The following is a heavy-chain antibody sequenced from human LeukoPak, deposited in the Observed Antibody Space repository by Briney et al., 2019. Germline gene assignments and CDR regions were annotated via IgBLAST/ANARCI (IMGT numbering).Heavy chain of an antibody. V-gene: IGHV4-61*02. D-gene: IGHD3-22*01. CDR1: GGSISSGRYY. CDR3: ARVTGYMIEDYFDY. CDR2: IYTSGST. J-gene: IGHJ4*02. Sequence: SETLSLTCTVSGGSISSGRYYWSWIRQPAGKGLEWIGRIYTSGSTNYNPSLKSRVTISVDTSKNQFSLKLSSVTAADTAVYYCARVTGYMIEDYFDYWGQGTLVTVSS.